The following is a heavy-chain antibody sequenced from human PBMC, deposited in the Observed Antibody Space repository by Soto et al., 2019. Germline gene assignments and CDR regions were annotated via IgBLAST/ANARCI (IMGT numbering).Heavy chain of an antibody. CDR2: ISYDGSNK. D-gene: IGHD2-15*01. CDR3: ARTREVVVAAIDY. CDR1: GFTFSSYA. V-gene: IGHV3-30-3*01. J-gene: IGHJ4*02. Sequence: ESGGGVVQPGRSLRLSCAASGFTFSSYAMHWVRQAPGKGLEWVAVISYDGSNKYYADSVKGRFTISRDNSKNTLYLQMNSLRAEDTAVYYCARTREVVVAAIDYWGQGTLVTVSS.